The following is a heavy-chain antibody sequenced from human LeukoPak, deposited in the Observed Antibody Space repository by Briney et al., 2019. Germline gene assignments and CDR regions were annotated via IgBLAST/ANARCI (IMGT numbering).Heavy chain of an antibody. CDR3: VGDDY. Sequence: PGGSLRLSCAASGLTFSNAWMSWVRQAPGRGPERVANIKQDGSETYYVDSVKGRFTISRDNAKSSLYLQMNSLGVEDTAVYYCVGDDYWGPGTLVTVSS. CDR2: IKQDGSET. V-gene: IGHV3-7*04. CDR1: GLTFSNAW. J-gene: IGHJ4*02.